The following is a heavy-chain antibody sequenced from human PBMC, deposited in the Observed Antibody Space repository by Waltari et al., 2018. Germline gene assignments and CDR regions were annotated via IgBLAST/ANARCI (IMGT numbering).Heavy chain of an antibody. CDR3: AVVEEYQLPPYYMDV. D-gene: IGHD2-2*01. CDR2: IYYSGST. Sequence: QLQLQESGPGLVKPSETLSLTCTVSGGSISSSSYYWGWIRQPPGKGLEWIGSIYYSGSTYYNPSLKSRVTISVDTSKNQFSLKLSSVTAADTAVYYCAVVEEYQLPPYYMDVWGKGTTVTVSS. J-gene: IGHJ6*03. V-gene: IGHV4-39*01. CDR1: GGSISSSSYY.